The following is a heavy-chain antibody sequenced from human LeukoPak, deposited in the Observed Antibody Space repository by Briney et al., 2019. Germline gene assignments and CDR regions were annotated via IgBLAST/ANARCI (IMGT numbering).Heavy chain of an antibody. J-gene: IGHJ4*02. CDR1: GLTFSSYA. CDR2: ISGSCGST. CDR3: AKDDEYDILTGGNFDY. D-gene: IGHD3-9*01. Sequence: VGSLRLSCAASGLTFSSYAMSWVRQAPGKGLEWVSAISGSCGSTYYADSVKGRFTISRDNSKNTLYLQMSSLRAEDTAVYYCAKDDEYDILTGGNFDYWGQGTLVTVSS. V-gene: IGHV3-23*01.